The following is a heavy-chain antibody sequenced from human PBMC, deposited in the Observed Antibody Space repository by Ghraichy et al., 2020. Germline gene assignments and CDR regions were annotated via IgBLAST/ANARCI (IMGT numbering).Heavy chain of an antibody. Sequence: GGSLRLSCAASGFTFSSYDIHWVRQAPGKGLEWVAVTSYDGFNNYYADSVKGRLTISRDNSKNTLYLQMNNLRAEDTAVYYCATLELPFDYWGQGTLVTVSS. D-gene: IGHD3-10*01. J-gene: IGHJ4*02. CDR1: GFTFSSYD. V-gene: IGHV3-30*03. CDR2: TSYDGFNN. CDR3: ATLELPFDY.